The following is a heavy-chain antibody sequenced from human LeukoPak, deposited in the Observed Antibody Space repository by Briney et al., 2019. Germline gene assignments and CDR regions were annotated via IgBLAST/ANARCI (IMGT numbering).Heavy chain of an antibody. CDR1: GFTFSGSA. CDR3: AKGDSGYDPPPDY. Sequence: GGSLRLSCAASGFTFSGSAMHWVRQASGKGLEWVGRIRSKANSYATAYGASVKGRFTISRDNSKNTLYLQMNSLRAEDTAVYYCAKGDSGYDPPPDYWGQGTLVTVSS. D-gene: IGHD5-12*01. J-gene: IGHJ4*02. CDR2: IRSKANSYAT. V-gene: IGHV3-73*01.